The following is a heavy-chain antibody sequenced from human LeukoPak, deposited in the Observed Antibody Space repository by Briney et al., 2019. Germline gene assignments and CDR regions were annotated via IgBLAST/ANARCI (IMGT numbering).Heavy chain of an antibody. CDR1: GYTFSNFG. J-gene: IGHJ4*02. V-gene: IGHV1-18*01. Sequence: ASVKVSCKSSGYTFSNFGISCVRQPPGQGLEWMGWISGNNDNPNYGQNFQGRFTVTTDSSTSTAYMELRNLRSDDTAVYYCARDGTSTDDYWGQGTLVTVSS. CDR3: ARDGTSTDDY. D-gene: IGHD2-2*01. CDR2: ISGNNDNP.